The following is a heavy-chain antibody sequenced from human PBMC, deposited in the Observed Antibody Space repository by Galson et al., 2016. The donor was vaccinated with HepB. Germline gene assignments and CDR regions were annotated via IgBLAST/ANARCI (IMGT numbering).Heavy chain of an antibody. Sequence: SVKVSCKASGYTFTSYAMHWVRQAPGSGLEWMGGIIPTFDTANYAQKFQGRVTITADESTSTAYMELSSLTSEDTAVYYCARDHNGGSYLYWGQGTLVTVSS. CDR3: ARDHNGGSYLY. CDR2: IIPTFDTA. CDR1: GYTFTSYA. V-gene: IGHV1-69*13. D-gene: IGHD1-26*01. J-gene: IGHJ4*02.